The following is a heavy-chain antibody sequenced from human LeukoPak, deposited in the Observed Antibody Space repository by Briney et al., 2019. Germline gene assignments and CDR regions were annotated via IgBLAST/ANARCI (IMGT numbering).Heavy chain of an antibody. J-gene: IGHJ5*02. V-gene: IGHV3-23*01. D-gene: IGHD2-2*01. CDR3: AKDYCSSTSCYAYWFDP. Sequence: GGSLRLSCAASGFTVSNNYMSWVRQAPGKGLEWVSAISGSGGSTYYADSVKGRFTISRDNSKNTLYLQMNSLRAEDTAVYYCAKDYCSSTSCYAYWFDPWGQGTLVTVTS. CDR1: GFTVSNNY. CDR2: ISGSGGST.